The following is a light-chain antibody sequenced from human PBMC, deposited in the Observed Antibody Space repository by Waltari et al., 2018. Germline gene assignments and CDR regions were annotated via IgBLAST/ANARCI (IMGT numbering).Light chain of an antibody. CDR3: QTGGHGTWV. Sequence: QLLLTQSPSASASLGASVKLTGTLSSGHSSNVIAWLPQQPEKGPRYLMKVNSDGSHSKGDKIPDRFSGSSSGTEHYLTISSLQSEDEADYYCQTGGHGTWVFGGGTKLTVL. CDR1: SGHSSNV. J-gene: IGLJ3*02. CDR2: VNSDGSH. V-gene: IGLV4-69*01.